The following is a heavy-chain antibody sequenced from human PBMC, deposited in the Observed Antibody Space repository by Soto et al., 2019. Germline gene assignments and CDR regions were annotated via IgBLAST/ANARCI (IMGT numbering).Heavy chain of an antibody. CDR3: AKDRGSYTSYYGMDV. D-gene: IGHD1-26*01. J-gene: IGHJ6*02. CDR1: GFTLSSYG. V-gene: IGHV3-30*18. Sequence: GGSLRLSCAASGFTLSSYGMHWVRQAPGKGLEWVAGISYDGSNKYYADSVKGRFTISRDNSKNTLYLQMNSLRAEDTAVYYCAKDRGSYTSYYGMDVWGQGTXVTVSS. CDR2: ISYDGSNK.